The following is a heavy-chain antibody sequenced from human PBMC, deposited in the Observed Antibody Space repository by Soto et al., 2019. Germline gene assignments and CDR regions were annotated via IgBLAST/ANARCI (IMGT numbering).Heavy chain of an antibody. CDR2: VYNSGST. D-gene: IGHD3-3*01. CDR3: ARAATYYDFWSGYPALDY. J-gene: IGHJ4*02. CDR1: GGSISSNY. Sequence: SETLSLTCTVSGGSISSNYWTWIRQPPGKGLEWIGYVYNSGSTNYNPSLKSRVTISEDTSKNQFSLKLSSVTAADTAVYYCARAATYYDFWSGYPALDYWGQGTLVTVSS. V-gene: IGHV4-59*12.